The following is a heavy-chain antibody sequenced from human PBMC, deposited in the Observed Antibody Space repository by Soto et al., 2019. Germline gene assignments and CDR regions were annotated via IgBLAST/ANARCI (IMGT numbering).Heavy chain of an antibody. D-gene: IGHD3-16*01. CDR2: ISGSGDST. Sequence: GGSLRLSCAASGFTFSTYAMSWVRQAPGKGLEWVSAISGSGDSTFYADSVKGRFTISRDNSKNTLYLQMTTLRAEDTALYHCAKDHWGSYSGQGTLVTVSS. J-gene: IGHJ4*02. V-gene: IGHV3-23*01. CDR1: GFTFSTYA. CDR3: AKDHWGSY.